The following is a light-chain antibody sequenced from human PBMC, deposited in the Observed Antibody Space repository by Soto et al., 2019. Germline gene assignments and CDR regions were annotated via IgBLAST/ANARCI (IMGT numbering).Light chain of an antibody. CDR3: QQYNYWPWT. J-gene: IGKJ1*01. CDR1: QSVSSK. V-gene: IGKV3-15*01. CDR2: EAS. Sequence: ETVMTQSPGTLSVFPGERVTLSCRASQSVSSKLVWYQRKPGQAPRLVIYEASTRATGMPGRFSGSGSGTEFTLTISSLQSEDVAVYYCQQYNYWPWTFGQGTKVE.